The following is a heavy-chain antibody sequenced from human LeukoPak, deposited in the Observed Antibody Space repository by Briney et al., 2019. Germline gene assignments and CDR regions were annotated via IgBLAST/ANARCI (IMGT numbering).Heavy chain of an antibody. Sequence: SETLSLTCTVSGDSITSYYWTWIRQPPGKGLEWIGYIYYSGSTNYNPSLKSRVTISVDTSKNQFSLRLSSVTAADTAVYYCARKLGDYWGQGTLVTVSS. CDR2: IYYSGST. D-gene: IGHD1-7*01. J-gene: IGHJ4*02. CDR3: ARKLGDY. CDR1: GDSITSYY. V-gene: IGHV4-59*01.